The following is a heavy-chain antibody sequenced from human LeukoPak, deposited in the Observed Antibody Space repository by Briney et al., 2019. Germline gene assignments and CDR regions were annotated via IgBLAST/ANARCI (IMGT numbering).Heavy chain of an antibody. J-gene: IGHJ4*02. CDR1: GYTFTSYG. CDR2: ISAYNGNT. D-gene: IGHD6-19*01. CDR3: ARVTAVAGNYFDY. V-gene: IGHV1-18*01. Sequence: PSVKVSCKASGYTFTSYGISWVRQAPGQGLEWMGWISAYNGNTNYAKKLQGRVTMTTDTSASTAYMELRSLRSDDTAVYYCARVTAVAGNYFDYWGQGTLVTVSS.